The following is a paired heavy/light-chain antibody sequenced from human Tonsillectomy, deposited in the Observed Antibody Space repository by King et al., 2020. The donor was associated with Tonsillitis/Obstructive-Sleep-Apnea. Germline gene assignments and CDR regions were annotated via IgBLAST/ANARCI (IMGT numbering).Heavy chain of an antibody. V-gene: IGHV2-5*02. CDR3: AHSRALSVTKYYFDF. CDR2: IYWDGDR. D-gene: IGHD3-3*02. Sequence: QITLKESGPTLVKSTQTLTLTCSFSGFSLRTNGVGVGWIRQSPGKALEWLALIYWDGDRRYSPSLRNRLTVTRDTSKNQVVLTMTNMDPVDTATYYCAHSRALSVTKYYFDFWGQGTPVAVSS. J-gene: IGHJ4*02. CDR1: GFSLRTNGVG.
Light chain of an antibody. CDR1: QSISSW. J-gene: IGKJ2*01. CDR3: HQYNTYS. Sequence: DIQMTQSPSTLSASVGDRVTITCRASQSISSWLAWYQQKPGKAPKLLIYDASSLQSGVPSRFRGSGSGTEFTLTISSLQPDDFATYYCHQYNTYSFGQGTKLEMK. CDR2: DAS. V-gene: IGKV1-5*01.